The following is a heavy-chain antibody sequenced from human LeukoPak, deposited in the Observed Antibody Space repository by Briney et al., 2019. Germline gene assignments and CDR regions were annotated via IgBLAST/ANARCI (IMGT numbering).Heavy chain of an antibody. Sequence: GGSLRLSCKASGFTFSTYSMNWVRQAPGKRLERVSYIRSSGSPRYYAGSVKGRFTISRDDAKSSLYLQMDNLRDEDSAVYYCVRDPDALDFWGQGTLVTVSP. CDR1: GFTFSTYS. CDR2: IRSSGSPR. V-gene: IGHV3-48*02. CDR3: VRDPDALDF. J-gene: IGHJ4*02.